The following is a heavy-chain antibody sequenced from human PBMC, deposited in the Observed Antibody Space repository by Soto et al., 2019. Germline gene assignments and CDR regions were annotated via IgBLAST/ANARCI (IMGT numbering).Heavy chain of an antibody. CDR1: GYTFSSYS. CDR3: AREGVAPYYYYGMDV. J-gene: IGHJ6*02. V-gene: IGHV1-3*01. Sequence: ASVKVSCKASGYTFSSYSLHWVRQAPGQRLGWMGWINGGSGDTQYSQNFQGRVTITTDTSTSTVHMEVTSLRSDDTAVYYCAREGVAPYYYYGMDVWGQGTPVTVSS. CDR2: INGGSGDT. D-gene: IGHD5-12*01.